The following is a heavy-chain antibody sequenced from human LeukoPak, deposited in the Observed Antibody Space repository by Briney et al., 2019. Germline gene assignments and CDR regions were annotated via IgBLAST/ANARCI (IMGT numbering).Heavy chain of an antibody. V-gene: IGHV3-66*01. D-gene: IGHD3-9*01. J-gene: IGHJ3*02. CDR1: GFTVSSNY. CDR3: ASDILTGSTFDI. CDR2: IYSGGST. Sequence: GGSLRLSCAASGFTVSSNYMSWVRQAPGKGLEGVSVIYSGGSTYYADSVKGRFTISRDNSKNTLYLQMNSLRAEDTAVYYCASDILTGSTFDIWGQGTMVTVSS.